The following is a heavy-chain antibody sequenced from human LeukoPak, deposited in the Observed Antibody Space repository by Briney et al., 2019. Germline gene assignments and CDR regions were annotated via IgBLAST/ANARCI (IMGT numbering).Heavy chain of an antibody. V-gene: IGHV3-23*01. CDR1: GFTFSSYA. Sequence: GGSLRLSCAASGFTFSSYAMIWVRQAPGKGLEWVSSLDSSGGRTYYLDSVKGRFTISRDNSKNTLYLQMNSLRVEDTAVYYCARKGYDGSDYDLDYWGQGALVTVSS. CDR3: ARKGYDGSDYDLDY. CDR2: LDSSGGRT. J-gene: IGHJ4*02. D-gene: IGHD3-22*01.